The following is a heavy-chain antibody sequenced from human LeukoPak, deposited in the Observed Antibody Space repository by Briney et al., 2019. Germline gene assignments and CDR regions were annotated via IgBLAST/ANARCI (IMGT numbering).Heavy chain of an antibody. CDR3: ATIYNYYDSSGYYYNPNIYFDY. J-gene: IGHJ4*02. CDR2: FIPIFGTA. D-gene: IGHD3-22*01. Sequence: SVKVSCKASGGTFSSYAISWVRQAPGQGLEWMGRFIPIFGTANYAQKFQGRVTITTDESTSTAYMELSSLRSEDTAVYYCATIYNYYDSSGYYYNPNIYFDYWGQGTLVTVSS. CDR1: GGTFSSYA. V-gene: IGHV1-69*05.